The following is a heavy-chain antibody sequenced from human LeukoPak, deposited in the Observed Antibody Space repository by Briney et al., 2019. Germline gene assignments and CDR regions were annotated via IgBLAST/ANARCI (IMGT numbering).Heavy chain of an antibody. V-gene: IGHV3-48*04. J-gene: IGHJ3*02. CDR3: ARDHVDTDAFDI. Sequence: GGSLRLSCAASGFTFSSYSMNWVRQAPGKGLEWVSYISSSSTIYYADSVKGRFTISRDNAKNSLYLQMNSLRAEDTAVYYCARDHVDTDAFDIWGQGTMVTVSS. CDR2: ISSSSTI. D-gene: IGHD5-18*01. CDR1: GFTFSSYS.